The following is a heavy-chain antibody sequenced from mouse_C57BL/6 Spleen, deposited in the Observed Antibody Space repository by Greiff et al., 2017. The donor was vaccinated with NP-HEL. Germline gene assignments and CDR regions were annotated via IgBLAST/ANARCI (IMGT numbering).Heavy chain of an antibody. D-gene: IGHD1-1*01. CDR1: GYTFTSNT. CDR3: AREKVYYGSSYAMDY. V-gene: IGHV1-4*01. J-gene: IGHJ4*01. CDR2: INPSSGYT. Sequence: QVQLQQSGAELARPGASVKMSCKASGYTFTSNTMHWVKQRPGQGLEWIGYINPSSGYTKYNQKFKDKATLTADKSSSTAYMQLSSLTSEDSAVYYCAREKVYYGSSYAMDYWGQGTSVTVSS.